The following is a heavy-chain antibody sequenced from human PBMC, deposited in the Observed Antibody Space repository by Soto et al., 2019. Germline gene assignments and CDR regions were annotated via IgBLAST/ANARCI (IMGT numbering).Heavy chain of an antibody. Sequence: QVQLQESGPGLVKPSETLSLTCTVSGGSISNVNYCWSWIRQSPDKGLEWIGHIYNGGSTYNNPSPKXRFTXSXNTSKTPFSLKLSSVSAADTAGYYCASGPSGDKVDYWGQGTLVTVSS. V-gene: IGHV4-30-4*01. CDR3: ASGPSGDKVDY. J-gene: IGHJ4*02. CDR1: GGSISNVNYC. D-gene: IGHD7-27*01. CDR2: IYNGGST.